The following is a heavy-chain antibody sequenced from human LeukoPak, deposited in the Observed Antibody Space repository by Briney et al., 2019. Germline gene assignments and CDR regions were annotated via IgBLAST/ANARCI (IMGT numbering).Heavy chain of an antibody. D-gene: IGHD5-12*01. CDR3: ARDKGSSGLLDY. J-gene: IGHJ4*02. V-gene: IGHV3-30-3*01. CDR1: GFTFSSYA. CDR2: ISYDGSNK. Sequence: GGSLRLSCAASGFTFSSYAMHWVRQAPGKGLEWVAVISYDGSNKYYADSVKGRFTISRDNSKNTLYLQMNGLRAEDTAVYYCARDKGSSGLLDYWGQGTLVTVSS.